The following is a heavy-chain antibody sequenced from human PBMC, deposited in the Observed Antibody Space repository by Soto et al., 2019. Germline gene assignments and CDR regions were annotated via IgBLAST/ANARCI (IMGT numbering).Heavy chain of an antibody. Sequence: QVQLVQSGAEVKNPGASVKVSCKASGYTFSNYGISWVRQAPGQGLEWMGWISPYNGNTKYTQKFQGRVTMTTDTSTSTAYRELRRLRSDDTAVFYCARVFGSGSYIAFDPWGQGTMVTVSS. V-gene: IGHV1-18*01. CDR1: GYTFSNYG. J-gene: IGHJ3*01. D-gene: IGHD3-10*01. CDR2: ISPYNGNT. CDR3: ARVFGSGSYIAFDP.